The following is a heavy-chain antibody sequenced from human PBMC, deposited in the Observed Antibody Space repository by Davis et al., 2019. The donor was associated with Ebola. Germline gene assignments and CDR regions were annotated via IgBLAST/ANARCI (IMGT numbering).Heavy chain of an antibody. CDR1: GYTFTDYY. CDR2: INPNSGDT. V-gene: IGHV1-2*02. CDR3: ARVWSCSSTSCYGAVVDY. D-gene: IGHD2-2*01. J-gene: IGHJ4*02. Sequence: ASVKVSCKTSGYTFTDYYMHWVRQAPGQGLEWMGWINPNSGDTKYAQKFQGRVTMTRDTSSSTAYMELSRLRSDDTAVYYCARVWSCSSTSCYGAVVDYWGQGTLVTVSS.